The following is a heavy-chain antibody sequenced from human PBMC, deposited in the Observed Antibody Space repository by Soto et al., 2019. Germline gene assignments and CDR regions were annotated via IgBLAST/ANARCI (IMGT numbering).Heavy chain of an antibody. J-gene: IGHJ4*02. D-gene: IGHD3-22*01. CDR3: TTDIPSYYYDSSGYYFGY. Sequence: GGSLRLSCAASGFTFSNAWMNWVRQAPGKGLEWVGRIKSKTDGGTTDYAAPVKGRFTISRDDSKNTLYLQMNSLKTEDTAVYYCTTDIPSYYYDSSGYYFGYWGQGTLVTVSS. CDR2: IKSKTDGGTT. CDR1: GFTFSNAW. V-gene: IGHV3-15*07.